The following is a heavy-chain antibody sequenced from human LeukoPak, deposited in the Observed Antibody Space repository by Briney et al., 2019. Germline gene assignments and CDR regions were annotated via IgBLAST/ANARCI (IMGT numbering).Heavy chain of an antibody. Sequence: SQTLSLTCTVAGGSISSGSYYWTWIRQPAGKGLEWIGRMYTSGSTNYNPSLKSRVTISVDTSKTQFSLKLNSVTAADTAVYYCARRPGYSYGHAYDYWGQGTLVTVSS. CDR2: MYTSGST. J-gene: IGHJ4*02. D-gene: IGHD5-18*01. CDR1: GGSISSGSYY. V-gene: IGHV4-61*02. CDR3: ARRPGYSYGHAYDY.